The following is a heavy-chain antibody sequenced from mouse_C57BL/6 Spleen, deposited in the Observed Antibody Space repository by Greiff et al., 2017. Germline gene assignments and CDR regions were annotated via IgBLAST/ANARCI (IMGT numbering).Heavy chain of an antibody. J-gene: IGHJ4*01. D-gene: IGHD1-1*01. CDR1: GYTFTDYN. V-gene: IGHV1-18*01. Sequence: AQLQQSGPELVKPGASVKIPCKASGYTFTDYNMDWVKQSHGKSLEWIGDINPNNGGTIYNQKFKGKATLTVDKSSSTAYMELRSLTSEDTAVYYCARTTTVVDYAMDYWGQGTSVTVSS. CDR3: ARTTTVVDYAMDY. CDR2: INPNNGGT.